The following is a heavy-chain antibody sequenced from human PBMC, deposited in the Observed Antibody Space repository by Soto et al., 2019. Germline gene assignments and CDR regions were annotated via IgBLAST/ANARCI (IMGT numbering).Heavy chain of an antibody. Sequence: AGGSLRLSCAASGFTFSSYEMNWVRQAPGKGLEWVSYISSSGSTIYYADSVKGRFTISRDNAKNSLYLQMNSLRAEDTAVYYCARGGYAIFGVVKPYYGMDVWGQGTTVTVSS. D-gene: IGHD3-3*01. CDR3: ARGGYAIFGVVKPYYGMDV. CDR2: ISSSGSTI. J-gene: IGHJ6*02. V-gene: IGHV3-48*03. CDR1: GFTFSSYE.